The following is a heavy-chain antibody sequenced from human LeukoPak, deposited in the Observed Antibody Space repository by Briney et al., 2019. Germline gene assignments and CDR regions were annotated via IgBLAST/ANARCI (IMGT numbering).Heavy chain of an antibody. D-gene: IGHD2/OR15-2a*01. CDR3: ARECNYSFDF. Sequence: ASVKVSCKASGYTFTSHFMHWVRQAPGQGLEWMGWINADNGNTKYSQDFQGRVTITRDISANTAYMELRSLRSEDMAIYYCARECNYSFDFWGQGTLVTVSS. CDR2: INADNGNT. V-gene: IGHV1-3*03. J-gene: IGHJ4*02. CDR1: GYTFTSHF.